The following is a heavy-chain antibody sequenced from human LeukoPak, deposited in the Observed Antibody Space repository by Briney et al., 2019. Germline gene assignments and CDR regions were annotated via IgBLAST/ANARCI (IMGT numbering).Heavy chain of an antibody. CDR3: ARASSSWYENLFDY. D-gene: IGHD6-13*01. J-gene: IGHJ4*02. CDR2: IKQDGSEK. V-gene: IGHV3-7*01. Sequence: EGSLRLSCAASGFTFSSYWMSWVRQAPGKGLEWVANIKQDGSEKYYVDSVKGRFTISRDNAKNSLYLQMNSLRAEDTAVYYCARASSSWYENLFDYWGQGTLVTVSS. CDR1: GFTFSSYW.